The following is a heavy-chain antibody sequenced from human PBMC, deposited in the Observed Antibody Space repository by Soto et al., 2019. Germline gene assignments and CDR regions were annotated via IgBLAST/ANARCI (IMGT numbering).Heavy chain of an antibody. D-gene: IGHD2-15*01. CDR3: VKGSEVARQELDY. J-gene: IGHJ4*02. CDR2: ISSDGSDK. CDR1: GFSFTNCG. Sequence: QVQLVESGGGVVQPGRSLRLSCAASGFSFTNCGMHWVRQAPGKGLEWVAAISSDGSDKYYSESVKGRFTIAIDNSKNTLLLQMNSLRVEDTAVYYCVKGSEVARQELDYWGQGTLVTVSS. V-gene: IGHV3-30*18.